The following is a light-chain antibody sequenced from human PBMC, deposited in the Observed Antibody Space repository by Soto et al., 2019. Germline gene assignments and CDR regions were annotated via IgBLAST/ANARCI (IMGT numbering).Light chain of an antibody. CDR3: QQYGSSHIT. Sequence: EIVLTQSPDTLSLSPGEIATLSFSASQSVTTYLACYQQKPDQAPRLLIYGASSRATGIPDRFSGSGSGTDFTLTTSRLEPEDFAVYYCQQYGSSHITFGQGTRLEIK. CDR2: GAS. V-gene: IGKV3-20*01. J-gene: IGKJ5*01. CDR1: QSVTTY.